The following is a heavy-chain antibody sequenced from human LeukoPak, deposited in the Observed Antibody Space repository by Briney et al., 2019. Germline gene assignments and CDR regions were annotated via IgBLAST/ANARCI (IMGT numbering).Heavy chain of an antibody. D-gene: IGHD2-15*01. J-gene: IGHJ4*02. Sequence: SETLSLTCTVSGGSISSYYWSWIRQPPGKGLEWIGYIYYSGSTNYNPSLKSRVTISVDTSKNQFSLKLSSVTAADTAVYYCARIHCSGGSCYLDYWGQGTPVTVSS. CDR3: ARIHCSGGSCYLDY. V-gene: IGHV4-59*08. CDR2: IYYSGST. CDR1: GGSISSYY.